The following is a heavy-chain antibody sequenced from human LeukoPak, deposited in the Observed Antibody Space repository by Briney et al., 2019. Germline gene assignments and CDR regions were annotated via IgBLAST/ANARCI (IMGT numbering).Heavy chain of an antibody. CDR1: GGSFSGYY. CDR3: ARVPNSSLDY. J-gene: IGHJ4*02. Sequence: SETLSLTCAVYGGSFSGYYWSWIRQPPGKGLEWIGEIYHSGSTNYNPSLKSRVTISVDKSKNQFSLKLYSVTAADTAVYYCARVPNSSLDYWGQGTLVTVSS. V-gene: IGHV4-34*01. CDR2: IYHSGST. D-gene: IGHD6-13*01.